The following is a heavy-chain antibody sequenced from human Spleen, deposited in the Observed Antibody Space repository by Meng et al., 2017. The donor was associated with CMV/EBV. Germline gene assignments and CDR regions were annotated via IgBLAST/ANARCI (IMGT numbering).Heavy chain of an antibody. D-gene: IGHD3/OR15-3a*01. J-gene: IGHJ5*01. Sequence: SETLSLTCTVSHGSISTYFWGWIRQPPGKGLEWIGHINYSGISDYNASLKSRVTISLDTSKNQFTLKLSSVIAADTGLYYCARLRTIVVFGGKRFDSWGPGVLVTVSS. CDR2: INYSGIS. CDR1: HGSISTYF. CDR3: ARLRTIVVFGGKRFDS. V-gene: IGHV4-59*01.